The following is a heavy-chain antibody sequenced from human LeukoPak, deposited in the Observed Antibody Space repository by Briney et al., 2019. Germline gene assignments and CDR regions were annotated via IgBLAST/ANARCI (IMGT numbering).Heavy chain of an antibody. J-gene: IGHJ3*02. Sequence: GGSLRLSCAASGFTFSSYGMSWVRQAPGKGLEWVSAISGSGGSTYYADSVKGRFTISRDNSKNTLYLQMNSLRAEDTAVYYCAKSLSSSYLSDAFDIWGQGTMVTVSS. CDR2: ISGSGGST. CDR1: GFTFSSYG. V-gene: IGHV3-23*01. CDR3: AKSLSSSYLSDAFDI. D-gene: IGHD3-22*01.